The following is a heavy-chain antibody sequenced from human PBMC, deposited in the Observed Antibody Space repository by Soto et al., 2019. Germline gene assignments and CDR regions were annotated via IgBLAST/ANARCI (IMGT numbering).Heavy chain of an antibody. D-gene: IGHD4-17*01. V-gene: IGHV3-33*01. CDR1: GFTFSSYG. CDR2: IWYDGSNK. Sequence: GGSLRLSCAASGFTFSSYGMHWVRQAPGKGLEWVAVIWYDGSNKYYADSVKGRFTISRDNSKNTLYLQMNSLRAEDTAVYYCARDLGFTTVTTDYFDYWGQGTLVTVSS. J-gene: IGHJ4*02. CDR3: ARDLGFTTVTTDYFDY.